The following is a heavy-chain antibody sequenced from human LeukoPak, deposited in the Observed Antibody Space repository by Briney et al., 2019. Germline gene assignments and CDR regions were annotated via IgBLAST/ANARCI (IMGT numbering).Heavy chain of an antibody. CDR3: ARDVPVGATFLFDY. Sequence: GGSLRLSCAASGFTFSSYSMNWVRQAPGKGLEWVSSISSSSSYIYYADSVKGRFTISRDNAKNSLYLQMNSLRAEDTAVYYCARDVPVGATFLFDYWGQGTLVTVSS. D-gene: IGHD1-26*01. CDR1: GFTFSSYS. V-gene: IGHV3-21*01. J-gene: IGHJ4*02. CDR2: ISSSSSYI.